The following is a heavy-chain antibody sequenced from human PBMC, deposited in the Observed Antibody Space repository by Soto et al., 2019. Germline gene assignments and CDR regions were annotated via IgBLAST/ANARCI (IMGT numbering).Heavy chain of an antibody. D-gene: IGHD1-26*01. CDR1: GYTFLHYG. V-gene: IGHV1-18*01. J-gene: IGHJ4*02. CDR2: IGAYKGDT. CDR3: VRLGDSYGYRGSYYFDY. Sequence: QVQLVQSGTGVKKPGASVKVSCKASGYTFLHYGIGWVRQAPGQGLEWVGWIGAYKGDTDYAQKFQGRVTMTANTSTSTAFMELRSLRSDDTALYFCVRLGDSYGYRGSYYFDYWGQGTLVTVSS.